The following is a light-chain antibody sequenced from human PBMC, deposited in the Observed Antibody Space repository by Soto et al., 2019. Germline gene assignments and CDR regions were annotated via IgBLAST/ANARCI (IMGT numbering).Light chain of an antibody. J-gene: IGKJ1*01. CDR1: QSVNRY. CDR3: QQRDIWPWT. V-gene: IGKV3-11*01. Sequence: ESVLTQSLATLSLSPGERATLPCWASQSVNRYLVWYQQKPGQAPRLLMYDASKRATGIPARFSGSGSGTDFTLTISSLEPEDFAVYYCQQRDIWPWTFGQGTKVDI. CDR2: DAS.